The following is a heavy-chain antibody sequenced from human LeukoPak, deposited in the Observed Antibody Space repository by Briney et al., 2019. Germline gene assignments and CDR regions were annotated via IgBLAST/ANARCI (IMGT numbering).Heavy chain of an antibody. V-gene: IGHV1-69*13. J-gene: IGHJ4*02. D-gene: IGHD3-10*01. Sequence: SVKVSCKPSLGTFSSYAISWVRQAPGPGLEWMGGIIPIFGTANYAQKFQGRVTITADESPSTAYMELSSLRSEDTAVYYCARGRRGNYGSATDRFDYWGQGTLVTVSS. CDR1: LGTFSSYA. CDR3: ARGRRGNYGSATDRFDY. CDR2: IIPIFGTA.